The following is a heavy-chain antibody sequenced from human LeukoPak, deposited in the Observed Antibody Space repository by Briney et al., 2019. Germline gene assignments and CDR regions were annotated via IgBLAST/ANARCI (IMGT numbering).Heavy chain of an antibody. V-gene: IGHV4-39*07. D-gene: IGHD5-24*01. CDR3: ARGERWLPLDY. Sequence: SETLSPTCTVSGGSISSSSYYWGWIRQPPGKGLEWIGSIYYSGSTYYNPSHKSRVTISVDTSKNQFSLKLSSVTAADTAVYYCARGERWLPLDYWGQGTLVTVSS. CDR1: GGSISSSSYY. J-gene: IGHJ4*02. CDR2: IYYSGST.